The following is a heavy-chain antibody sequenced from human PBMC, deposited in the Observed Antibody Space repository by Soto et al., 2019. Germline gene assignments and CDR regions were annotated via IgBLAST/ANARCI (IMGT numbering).Heavy chain of an antibody. CDR1: GGSISSYY. D-gene: IGHD3-9*01. Sequence: PSETLSLTCTVSGGSISSYYWSWIRQPPGKGLEWIGYIYYSGSTNYNPSLKSRVTISVDTSKNQFSLKLSSVTAADTAVYYCARYGNYDILTGYYTNWFDPWGQGTLVTVSS. J-gene: IGHJ5*02. V-gene: IGHV4-59*01. CDR2: IYYSGST. CDR3: ARYGNYDILTGYYTNWFDP.